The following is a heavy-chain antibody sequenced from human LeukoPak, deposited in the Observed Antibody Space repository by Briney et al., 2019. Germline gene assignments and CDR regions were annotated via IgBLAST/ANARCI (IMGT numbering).Heavy chain of an antibody. D-gene: IGHD6-19*01. J-gene: IGHJ4*02. CDR3: ARVTTIAVAGVVPDYFGY. CDR2: INPNSGGT. Sequence: ASVKVSCKTSGYTFTAYYMHWVRQAPGQGLEWMGWINPNSGGTSYAQKFQGRDTLTRDTSISTAYMELIRLTSDDTAVYYCARVTTIAVAGVVPDYFGYWGRGTLVTVSS. CDR1: GYTFTAYY. V-gene: IGHV1-2*02.